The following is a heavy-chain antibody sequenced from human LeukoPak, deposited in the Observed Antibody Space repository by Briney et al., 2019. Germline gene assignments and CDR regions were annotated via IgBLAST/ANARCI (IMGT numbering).Heavy chain of an antibody. CDR2: ISAYNGNT. D-gene: IGHD1-26*01. J-gene: IGHJ3*02. CDR1: GYTFTSYG. V-gene: IGHV1-18*01. Sequence: ASVKVSCKASGYTFTSYGISWVRQAPGQGLEWMGWISAYNGNTNYAQKLQGRVTMTTDTSTSTAYMELRSLRFDDTAVYYCARPLSGSDLYVDAFDIWGQGTMVTVSS. CDR3: ARPLSGSDLYVDAFDI.